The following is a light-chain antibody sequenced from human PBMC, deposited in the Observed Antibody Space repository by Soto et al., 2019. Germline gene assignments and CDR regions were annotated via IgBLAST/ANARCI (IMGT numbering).Light chain of an antibody. CDR1: SSDVGGYNY. Sequence: QSVLTQPASVSGSPGQSITISCTGTSSDVGGYNYVSWYQQHPGKAPKLMISEVSNRPSGVSNRFSGSKSGNTASLTISGLQAEDEADYYCSSYRNRSTYVFGAGTKVTVL. V-gene: IGLV2-14*01. CDR2: EVS. J-gene: IGLJ1*01. CDR3: SSYRNRSTYV.